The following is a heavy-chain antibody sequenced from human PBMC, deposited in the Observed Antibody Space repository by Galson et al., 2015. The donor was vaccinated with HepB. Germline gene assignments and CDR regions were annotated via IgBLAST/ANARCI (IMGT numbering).Heavy chain of an antibody. CDR1: GLIVSNNY. CDR3: AREPLGEGFDI. D-gene: IGHD2-21*01. CDR2: MYSGGRT. V-gene: IGHV3-53*01. Sequence: SLRLSCAASGLIVSNNYLSWVRQAPGKGLEWVSVMYSGGRTSYADSVKGRFTISRDNSKNTVDLQMNSLRTEDTAMYYCAREPLGEGFDIWGRGTMVTVS. J-gene: IGHJ3*02.